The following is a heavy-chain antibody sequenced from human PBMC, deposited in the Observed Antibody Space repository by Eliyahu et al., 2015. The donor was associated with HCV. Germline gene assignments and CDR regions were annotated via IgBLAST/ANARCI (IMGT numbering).Heavy chain of an antibody. J-gene: IGHJ4*02. CDR1: GVTFXDAW. D-gene: IGHD6-6*01. CDR2: IKSKIDGGTT. V-gene: IGHV3-15*01. CDR3: TTDRGRTVRPLFDC. Sequence: EVQVVESGGGLVKPGGSLRLXCTAXGVTFXDAWMGWVRQAPGKGLGGLGRIKSKIDGGTTDFAAPVKGRFTISTDDSKNTLFLQMNNLQTEDTAIYYCTTDRGRTVRPLFDCWGQGTLVTVSS.